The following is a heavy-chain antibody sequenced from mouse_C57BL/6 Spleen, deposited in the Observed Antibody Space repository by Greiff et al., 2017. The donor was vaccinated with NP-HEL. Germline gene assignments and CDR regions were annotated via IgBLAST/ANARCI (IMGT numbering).Heavy chain of an antibody. Sequence: VQLQQPGAELVKPGASVKLSCKASGYTFTSYWMQWVKQRPGQGLEWIGWFYPGCGSIKYNEKFKDKATLTADKSSSTVYMELSRLTSEDSAVYFCARHGDGYPYFDVWGTGTTVTVSS. J-gene: IGHJ1*03. V-gene: IGHV1-62-2*01. CDR3: ARHGDGYPYFDV. D-gene: IGHD2-3*01. CDR2: FYPGCGSI. CDR1: GYTFTSYW.